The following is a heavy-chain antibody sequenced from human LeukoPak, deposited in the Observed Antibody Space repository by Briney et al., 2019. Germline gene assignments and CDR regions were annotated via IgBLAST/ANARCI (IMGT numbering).Heavy chain of an antibody. J-gene: IGHJ4*02. V-gene: IGHV1-2*02. Sequence: ASVKVSCKASGYTFTGYYLHWVRQAPGQGLEWMGWINPKSGGTNYAQKFSGRVTMTRDTSISTAYMELSGLRSDDTAVYHCARISASGWFVDYWGQGTLVTVSS. CDR2: INPKSGGT. CDR1: GYTFTGYY. D-gene: IGHD6-19*01. CDR3: ARISASGWFVDY.